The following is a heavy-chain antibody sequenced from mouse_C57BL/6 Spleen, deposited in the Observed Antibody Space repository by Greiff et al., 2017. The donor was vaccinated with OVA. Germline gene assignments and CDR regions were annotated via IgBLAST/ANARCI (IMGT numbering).Heavy chain of an antibody. V-gene: IGHV1-9*01. J-gene: IGHJ1*03. D-gene: IGHD1-1*01. CDR2: ILPGSGST. CDR3: ARGVTTVVATDWYFDV. CDR1: GYTFTGYW. Sequence: VKLMESGAELMKPGASVKLSCKATGYTFTGYWIEWVKQRPGHGLEWIGEILPGSGSTNYNEKFKGKATFTADTYSNTAYMQLSSLTTGDSALYYCARGVTTVVATDWYFDVWGTGTTVSVAS.